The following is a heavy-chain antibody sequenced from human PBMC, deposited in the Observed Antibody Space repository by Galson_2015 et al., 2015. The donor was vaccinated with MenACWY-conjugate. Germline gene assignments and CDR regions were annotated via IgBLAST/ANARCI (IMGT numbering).Heavy chain of an antibody. V-gene: IGHV1-18*01. CDR2: ISTDNGYT. Sequence: QSGAEVKKPGASVKVSCKASGYMFTSYGLSWVRQAPGEGLEWMGWISTDNGYTNYTQKFQGRVTMTTDTSTSTAYMELRSLTSVDTAVYYCARGFYYYGMDVWGQGTTVIVSS. CDR1: GYMFTSYG. J-gene: IGHJ6*02. CDR3: ARGFYYYGMDV.